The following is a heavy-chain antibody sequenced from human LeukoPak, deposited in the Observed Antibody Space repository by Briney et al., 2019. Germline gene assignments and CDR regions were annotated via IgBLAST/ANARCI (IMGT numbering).Heavy chain of an antibody. V-gene: IGHV5-51*01. D-gene: IGHD2-2*01. J-gene: IGHJ4*02. Sequence: GESLKISCKGSGYSFTSYWIGWVRQMPGKGLEWMGIIYPGDSDTRYSPSFQGQVTISADKSISTAYLQWSSLKASDTAMYYCARLRRECSSTSCSYFDYWGQGTLVTVSS. CDR2: IYPGDSDT. CDR1: GYSFTSYW. CDR3: ARLRRECSSTSCSYFDY.